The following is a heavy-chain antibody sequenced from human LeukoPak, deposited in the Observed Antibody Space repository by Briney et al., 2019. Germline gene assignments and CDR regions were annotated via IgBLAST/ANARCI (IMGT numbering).Heavy chain of an antibody. V-gene: IGHV4-34*12. J-gene: IGHJ3*02. D-gene: IGHD4-17*01. CDR2: IIPSGST. CDR1: GGSFSDYY. CDR3: ARDPTTVTKGLDI. Sequence: SETLSLTCAVYGGSFSDYYWSWIRQPPGKGLEWIGEIIPSGSTNYNPSLKSRVTISVDTSKNQFSLKLSSVTAADAAVYFCARDPTTVTKGLDIWGQGTMVTVSS.